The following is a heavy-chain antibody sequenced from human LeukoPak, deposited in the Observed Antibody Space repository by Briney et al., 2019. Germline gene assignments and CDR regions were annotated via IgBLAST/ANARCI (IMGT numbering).Heavy chain of an antibody. CDR1: GIXFRSYA. J-gene: IGHJ4*02. D-gene: IGHD3-10*01. V-gene: IGHV3-23*01. CDR3: AKWGAQSGSYRVVDC. CDR2: INGDGGST. Sequence: PGGSLRLSCVASGIXFRSYAMSWVRQARGKGLEWVSAINGDGGSTYYADSVKGRFTISRDNSNNTLFLQMNSLRVEDTAVYYCAKWGAQSGSYRVVDCWGRGTLVTVSS.